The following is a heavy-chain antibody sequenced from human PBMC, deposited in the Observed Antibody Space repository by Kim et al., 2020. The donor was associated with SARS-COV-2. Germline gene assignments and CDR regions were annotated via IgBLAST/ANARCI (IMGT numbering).Heavy chain of an antibody. CDR2: ISSNGGST. D-gene: IGHD1-26*01. CDR1: GFTFSSYA. V-gene: IGHV3-64D*06. Sequence: GGSLRLSCSASGFTFSSYAMHWVRQAPGKGLEYVSAISSNGGSTYYADSVKGRFTISRDNSKNTLYLQMSSLRAEDTAVYYCVKGRGGSYYDYYYYGMDVWGQGTTVTVSS. J-gene: IGHJ6*02. CDR3: VKGRGGSYYDYYYYGMDV.